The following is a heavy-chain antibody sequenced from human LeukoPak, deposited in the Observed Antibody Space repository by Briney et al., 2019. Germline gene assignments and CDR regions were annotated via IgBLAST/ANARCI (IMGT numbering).Heavy chain of an antibody. CDR1: GYTSTSYD. V-gene: IGHV1-8*01. CDR2: MNPNSGNT. J-gene: IGHJ6*02. CDR3: ARGRFLEWLLDYYYGMDV. D-gene: IGHD3-3*01. Sequence: GASVKVSCKASGYTSTSYDIHWVRQATGQGLEWMGWMNPNSGNTGYAQKFQGRVTMTRNTSISTAYMELSSLRSEDTAVYYCARGRFLEWLLDYYYGMDVWGQGTTVTVSS.